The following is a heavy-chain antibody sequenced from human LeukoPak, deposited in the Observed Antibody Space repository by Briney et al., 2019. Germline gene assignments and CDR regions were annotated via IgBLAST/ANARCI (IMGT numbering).Heavy chain of an antibody. V-gene: IGHV1-69*13. CDR2: IIPIFGTA. J-gene: IGHJ5*02. CDR1: RGTFSSYA. Sequence: ASVKVSCKASRGTFSSYAISWVRQAPGQGLEWMGGIIPIFGTASYAQKFQGRVTITADESTSTAYMALSSLRSEDTAVYYCARDLTMVRGARYRPYNWFAPWGQGTLVTVSS. CDR3: ARDLTMVRGARYRPYNWFAP. D-gene: IGHD3-10*01.